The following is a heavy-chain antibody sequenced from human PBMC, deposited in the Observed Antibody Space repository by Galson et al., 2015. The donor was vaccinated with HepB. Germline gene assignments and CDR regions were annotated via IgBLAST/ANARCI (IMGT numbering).Heavy chain of an antibody. CDR1: GGTFSSYA. Sequence: SVKVSCKASGGTFSSYAISWVRQAPGQGLEWMGRIIPILGIANYAQKFQGRVTITADKSTSTAYMELSSLRSEDTAVYYCAREQQLVFGHLWDAFDIWGQGTMVTVSS. CDR2: IIPILGIA. J-gene: IGHJ3*02. V-gene: IGHV1-69*04. D-gene: IGHD6-13*01. CDR3: AREQQLVFGHLWDAFDI.